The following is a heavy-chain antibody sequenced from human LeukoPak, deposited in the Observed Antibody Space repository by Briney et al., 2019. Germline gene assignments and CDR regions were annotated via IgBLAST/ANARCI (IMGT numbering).Heavy chain of an antibody. D-gene: IGHD2-15*01. V-gene: IGHV3-23*01. J-gene: IGHJ4*02. CDR2: ISGSGGST. Sequence: GGSLRLSCAASGSTFSYSAMSWVRQAPGKGLEWVSAISGSGGSTYYADSVQGRFIISRDNSANTVYLQMSSLRAEDTAVYYCAKGSADVRPYYFDFWGQGALVTVSS. CDR1: GSTFSYSA. CDR3: AKGSADVRPYYFDF.